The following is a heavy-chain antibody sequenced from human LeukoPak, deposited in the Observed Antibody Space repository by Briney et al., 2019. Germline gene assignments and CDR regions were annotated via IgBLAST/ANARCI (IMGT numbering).Heavy chain of an antibody. J-gene: IGHJ6*04. CDR2: IIPIFGTA. D-gene: IGHD2-15*01. V-gene: IGHV1-69*06. Sequence: SVKVSCKASGGTFSSYAISWVRQAPGQGLEWMGGIIPIFGTANYAQKFQGRVTITADKSTSTAYMELSSLRSEDTAVYYCARGSGYCSGGSCYPAKYYYYYYGMDVWGKGTTVTVSS. CDR1: GGTFSSYA. CDR3: ARGSGYCSGGSCYPAKYYYYYYGMDV.